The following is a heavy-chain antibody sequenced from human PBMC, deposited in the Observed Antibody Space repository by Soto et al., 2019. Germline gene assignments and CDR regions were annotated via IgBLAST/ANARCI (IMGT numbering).Heavy chain of an antibody. V-gene: IGHV1-69*06. Sequence: SVKVSCQASGGTFSSYAISWVRQAPGQGLEWMGGIIPIFGTANYAQKFQGRVTITADKSTSTAYMELSSLRSEDTAVYYCARVEDGYNYYSDYWGQGTLVTVSS. CDR1: GGTFSSYA. CDR2: IIPIFGTA. J-gene: IGHJ4*02. CDR3: ARVEDGYNYYSDY. D-gene: IGHD5-12*01.